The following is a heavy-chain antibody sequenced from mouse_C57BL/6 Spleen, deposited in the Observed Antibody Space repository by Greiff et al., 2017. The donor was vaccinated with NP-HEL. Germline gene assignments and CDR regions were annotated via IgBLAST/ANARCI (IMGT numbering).Heavy chain of an antibody. CDR2: INPNNGGT. CDR3: ARYSNYDAWFAY. J-gene: IGHJ3*01. D-gene: IGHD2-5*01. V-gene: IGHV1-22*01. CDR1: GYTFTDYN. Sequence: EVQLQQSGPELVKPGASVKMSCKASGYTFTDYNMHWVKQSHGKSLEWIGYINPNNGGTSYNQKFKGKATLTVNKSSSTAYMELRSLTSEDSAVYYCARYSNYDAWFAYWGQGTLVTVSA.